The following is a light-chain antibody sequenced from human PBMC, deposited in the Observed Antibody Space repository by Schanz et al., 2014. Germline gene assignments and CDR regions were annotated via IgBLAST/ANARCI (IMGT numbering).Light chain of an antibody. CDR3: CSYVGHSTVL. CDR2: DVS. V-gene: IGLV2-23*02. Sequence: QSALTQPASVSGSPGQSITISCTGTSSDVGSYNLVSWYQQHPGKAPKLMIYDVSNRPSGVSDRFSGSKSANTASLTISGLQAEDEADYYCCSYVGHSTVLFGGGTKLTV. J-gene: IGLJ2*01. CDR1: SSDVGSYNL.